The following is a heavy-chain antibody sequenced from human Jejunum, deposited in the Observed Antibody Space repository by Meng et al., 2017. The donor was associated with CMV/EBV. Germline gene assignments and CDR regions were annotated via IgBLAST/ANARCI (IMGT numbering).Heavy chain of an antibody. V-gene: IGHV6-1*01. CDR3: ARGWLRSGFDF. J-gene: IGHJ4*02. Sequence: QLQQSGPGLVQPSQTLSLTCVISGDSVSSNSAGWNWIRQSPLRGLEWLGRTYYSSKWYNDYAVSVKSRITINPDTSKNQFSLQLNSVTPEDTAVYFCARGWLRSGFDFWGQGTLVTVSS. CDR1: GDSVSSNSAG. D-gene: IGHD5-12*01. CDR2: TYYSSKWYN.